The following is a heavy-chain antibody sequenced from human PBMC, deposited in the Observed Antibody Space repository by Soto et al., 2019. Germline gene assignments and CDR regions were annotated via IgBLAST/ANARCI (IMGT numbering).Heavy chain of an antibody. CDR3: AREQGDYDILTVRNYFDY. V-gene: IGHV3-48*01. J-gene: IGHJ4*02. Sequence: EVQLVESGGGLVQPGGSLRLSCAASGFTFSSYSMNWVRQAPGKGLEWVSYISSSSSTIYYADSVKGRFTISRDNAKNSLYLQMNSLRAEDTAVYYCAREQGDYDILTVRNYFDYWGQGTLVTVSS. CDR1: GFTFSSYS. D-gene: IGHD3-9*01. CDR2: ISSSSSTI.